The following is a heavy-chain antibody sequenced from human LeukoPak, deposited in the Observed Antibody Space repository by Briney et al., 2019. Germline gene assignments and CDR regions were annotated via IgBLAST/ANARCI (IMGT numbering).Heavy chain of an antibody. J-gene: IGHJ4*02. D-gene: IGHD3-3*01. V-gene: IGHV4-38-2*02. Sequence: SETLSLTCTVSGYSISSGYYWGWIRQPPGKGLEWIGSIYHSGSTYYNPSLKSRVTISVDTSKNQFSLKLSSVTAADTAVYYCARGAEYYAIWRGYAGYSDYWGQGISVTVSS. CDR1: GYSISSGYY. CDR2: IYHSGST. CDR3: ARGAEYYAIWRGYAGYSDY.